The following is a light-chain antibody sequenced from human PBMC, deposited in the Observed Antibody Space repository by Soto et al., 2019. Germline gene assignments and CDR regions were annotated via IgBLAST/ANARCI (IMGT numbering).Light chain of an antibody. CDR3: QQYGSSPWA. V-gene: IGKV3-20*01. Sequence: EIVLPQSPGTLSLSPGERATLSCRASQSVSSSHLAWYQQKPGQAPRLLIYGASSRATGIPDRFSGSGSGTDFTVTISRLEPEDFAVYYGQQYGSSPWAFGHGTKVYIK. J-gene: IGKJ1*01. CDR1: QSVSSSH. CDR2: GAS.